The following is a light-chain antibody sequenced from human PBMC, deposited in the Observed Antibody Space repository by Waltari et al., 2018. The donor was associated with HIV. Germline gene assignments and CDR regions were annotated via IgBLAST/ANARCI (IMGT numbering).Light chain of an antibody. J-gene: IGLJ2*01. CDR2: GKN. Sequence: SSQVTQDPAVSVALGHTVKITCRGDSFRIYYATWYQQKPGQAPALLIYGKNSRPSGIPDRFSGSTAGNTASLTISGAQAEDEGYYFCNSRDSSGNHVVTFGGGTKLTVL. CDR3: NSRDSSGNHVVT. V-gene: IGLV3-19*01. CDR1: SFRIYY.